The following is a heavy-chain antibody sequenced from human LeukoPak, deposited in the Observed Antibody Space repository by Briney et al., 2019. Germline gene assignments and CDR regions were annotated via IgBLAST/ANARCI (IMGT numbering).Heavy chain of an antibody. J-gene: IGHJ4*02. Sequence: SETLSFTCAVYGGSFSGYYWSWIRQPPGKGLEWIGEINHSGSTNYNPSLKSRVTISVDTSKNQFSLKLSSVTAADTAVYYCARGGVDTAMGRRWYFDYWGQGTLVTVSS. CDR1: GGSFSGYY. CDR3: ARGGVDTAMGRRWYFDY. D-gene: IGHD5-18*01. CDR2: INHSGST. V-gene: IGHV4-34*01.